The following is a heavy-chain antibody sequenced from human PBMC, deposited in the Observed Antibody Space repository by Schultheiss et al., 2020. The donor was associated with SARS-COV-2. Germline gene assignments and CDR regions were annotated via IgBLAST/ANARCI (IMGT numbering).Heavy chain of an antibody. V-gene: IGHV3-21*01. Sequence: GGSLRLSCAASGFTFSSYAMSWVRQAPGKGLEWVLSISSSSSYIYYADSVKGRFTISRDNAKNSLYLQMNSLRAEDTAVYYCANGGNSGWAWFDPWGQGTLVTVSS. CDR3: ANGGNSGWAWFDP. CDR1: GFTFSSYA. J-gene: IGHJ5*02. D-gene: IGHD4-23*01. CDR2: ISSSSSYI.